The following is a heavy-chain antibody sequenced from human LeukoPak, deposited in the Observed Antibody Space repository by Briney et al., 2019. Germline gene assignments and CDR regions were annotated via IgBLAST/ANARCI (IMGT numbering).Heavy chain of an antibody. J-gene: IGHJ6*03. CDR3: ARAVPVRGSYSWGAGYYYYYYMDV. D-gene: IGHD1-26*01. V-gene: IGHV1-24*01. CDR2: FDPEDGET. Sequence: ASVKVSCKVSGYTLTEFSMHWVRQAPGKGLEWMGGFDPEDGETIYAQELQGRVTMTKDTSTDTAYMELSSLRSEDTAVYYCARAVPVRGSYSWGAGYYYYYYMDVWGKGTTVTISS. CDR1: GYTLTEFS.